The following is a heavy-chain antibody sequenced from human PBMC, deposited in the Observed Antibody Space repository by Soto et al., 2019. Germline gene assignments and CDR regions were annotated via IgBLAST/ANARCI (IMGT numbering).Heavy chain of an antibody. D-gene: IGHD3-10*01. Sequence: GGSLRLSCAASGFTFSSYAMHWVRQAPGKGLEYVSAISSNGGSTYYANSVKGRFTISRDNSKNTLYLQMGSLRAEDMAVYYCARNGQGGSGSYYNYYYGMDVWGQGTTVTVSS. J-gene: IGHJ6*02. CDR3: ARNGQGGSGSYYNYYYGMDV. CDR1: GFTFSSYA. V-gene: IGHV3-64*01. CDR2: ISSNGGST.